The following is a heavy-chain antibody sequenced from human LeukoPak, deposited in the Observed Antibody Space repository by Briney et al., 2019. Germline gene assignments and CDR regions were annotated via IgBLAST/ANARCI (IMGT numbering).Heavy chain of an antibody. CDR3: ARAIRYQLLSDY. J-gene: IGHJ4*02. V-gene: IGHV1-8*03. D-gene: IGHD2-2*01. CDR1: GYTFSTYD. Sequence: ASVKASCKTSGYTFSTYDINWLRQAAGQGLEWMGWMNPNSANTGFAQKFQGRAAITRDTSTATAYLELSGLTSEDTAVYYCARAIRYQLLSDYWGQGTLVTVSS. CDR2: MNPNSANT.